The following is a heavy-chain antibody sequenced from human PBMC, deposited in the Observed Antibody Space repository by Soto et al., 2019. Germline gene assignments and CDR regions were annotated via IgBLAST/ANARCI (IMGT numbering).Heavy chain of an antibody. J-gene: IGHJ4*02. CDR3: AKESGGETYAAYFDL. V-gene: IGHV3-30*18. CDR1: GFTLSNIG. Sequence: QVQLVESGGGVVQPGTSLRLACAASGFTLSNIGMQWVRQAPGKGLEWVAVISAGGNTKYYADSVKGRFTISRDNSKNTRFLQMNSLRTEDTAVYYCAKESGGETYAAYFDLWGQGTLVTVSA. D-gene: IGHD2-21*01. CDR2: ISAGGNTK.